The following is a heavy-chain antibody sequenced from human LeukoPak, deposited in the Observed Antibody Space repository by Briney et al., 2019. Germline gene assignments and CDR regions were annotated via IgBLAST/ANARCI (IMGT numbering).Heavy chain of an antibody. Sequence: GGSLRLSCAASGFSFSAYSMNWVRQTPGKGLEWLSTISSSSSDIFYADSVKGRFTISRDNAENSVYLQMNSLRVEDTAVYYCARGTYTSGWYPDTFDMWGQGTMVVVS. CDR2: ISSSSSDI. J-gene: IGHJ3*02. CDR1: GFSFSAYS. CDR3: ARGTYTSGWYPDTFDM. D-gene: IGHD6-19*01. V-gene: IGHV3-21*01.